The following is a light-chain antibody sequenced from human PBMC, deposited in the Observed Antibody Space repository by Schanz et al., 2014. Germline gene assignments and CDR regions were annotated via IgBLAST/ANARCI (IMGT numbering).Light chain of an antibody. CDR1: SSDVGSYNL. CDR2: EGS. V-gene: IGLV2-14*02. J-gene: IGLJ3*02. Sequence: QSALTQPASVSGSPGQSITISCTGTSSDVGSYNLVSWYQQHPGKAPKLMIYEGSKRPSGVSNRFSGSKSGNTASLTISGLQAEDEADYYCSSYTHSSTRVFGGGIKVTVL. CDR3: SSYTHSSTRV.